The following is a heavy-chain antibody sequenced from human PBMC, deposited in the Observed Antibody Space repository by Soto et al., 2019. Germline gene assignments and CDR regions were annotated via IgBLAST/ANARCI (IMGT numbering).Heavy chain of an antibody. CDR1: GFTFSSYA. CDR3: ARAPAKGATTLDY. CDR2: ISYDGSNK. V-gene: IGHV3-30-3*01. D-gene: IGHD1-26*01. J-gene: IGHJ4*02. Sequence: GGSLRLSCAASGFTFSSYAMHWVRQAPGKGLEWVAVISYDGSNKYYADSVKGRFTISRDNSKNTLYLQMNSLRAGDTAVYYCARAPAKGATTLDYWGQGTLVTVSS.